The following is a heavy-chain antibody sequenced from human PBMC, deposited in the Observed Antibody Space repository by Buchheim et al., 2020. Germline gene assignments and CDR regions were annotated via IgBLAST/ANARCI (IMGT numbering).Heavy chain of an antibody. CDR2: IYYSGSP. J-gene: IGHJ6*02. V-gene: IGHV4-39*07. D-gene: IGHD3-10*01. Sequence: QLQLQESGPGLVKPSETLSLTCTVSGGSISSSSYYWGWIRQPPGKGLEWIGSIYYSGSPYYNPSLKSRVTISVDTSKNQFSLKLSSVTAADTAVYYCAAQYGSGLKNYYYGMDVWGQGTT. CDR3: AAQYGSGLKNYYYGMDV. CDR1: GGSISSSSYY.